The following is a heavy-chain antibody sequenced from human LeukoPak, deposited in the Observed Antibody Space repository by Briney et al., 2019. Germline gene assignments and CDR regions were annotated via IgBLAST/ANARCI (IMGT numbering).Heavy chain of an antibody. D-gene: IGHD3-10*01. CDR1: GFTFSSYS. J-gene: IGHJ5*02. V-gene: IGHV3-21*04. CDR2: ISSSSSYI. Sequence: PGGSLRLSCAASGFTFSSYSMNWVRQAPGKGLEWVSSISSSSSYIYYADSVKGRFTISRDNAKNSLYLQMNSLRAEDTAVYYCARKSRRFGELGWFDPWGQGTLVTVSS. CDR3: ARKSRRFGELGWFDP.